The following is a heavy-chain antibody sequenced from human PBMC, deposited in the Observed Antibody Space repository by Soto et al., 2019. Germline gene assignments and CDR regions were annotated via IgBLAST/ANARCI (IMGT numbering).Heavy chain of an antibody. Sequence: SGPTLVNPTQTLTLTCTFSGFSLSTSGMCVSWIRQPPGKALEWLALIDWDDDKYYSTSLKTRLTISKDTSKNQVVLTMTNMDPVDTATYYCARIVRGSSSWYGYYYGMDGWGQGTKVTVSS. CDR2: IDWDDDK. CDR3: ARIVRGSSSWYGYYYGMDG. CDR1: GFSLSTSGMC. V-gene: IGHV2-70*01. J-gene: IGHJ6*02. D-gene: IGHD6-13*01.